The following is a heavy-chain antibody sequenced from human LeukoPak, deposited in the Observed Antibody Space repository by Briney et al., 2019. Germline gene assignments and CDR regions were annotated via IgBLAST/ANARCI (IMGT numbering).Heavy chain of an antibody. D-gene: IGHD2-15*01. Sequence: SETLSLTCTVSGDSVSSGSYFWNWIRQPPGKGLEWIGEINHSGSTNYNPSLKSRVTISVDTSKNQFSLKLSSVTAADTAVYYCARGGPLGYCSGGSCNGTLDPWGQGTLVTVSS. V-gene: IGHV4-39*07. CDR1: GDSVSSGSYF. J-gene: IGHJ5*02. CDR3: ARGGPLGYCSGGSCNGTLDP. CDR2: INHSGST.